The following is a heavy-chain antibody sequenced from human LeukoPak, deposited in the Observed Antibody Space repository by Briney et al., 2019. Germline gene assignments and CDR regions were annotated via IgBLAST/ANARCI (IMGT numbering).Heavy chain of an antibody. CDR3: ARDEGFGELFFDY. J-gene: IGHJ4*02. CDR2: ISSSGSNI. V-gene: IGHV3-48*03. Sequence: GGSLRRSCAASGFTFSSYEMNWVRQAPGKGLEWVSYISSSGSNIYYADSVKGRFTISRDNAKNSLYLQMNSLRAEDTAVYYCARDEGFGELFFDYWGQGTLVTVSS. CDR1: GFTFSSYE. D-gene: IGHD3-10*01.